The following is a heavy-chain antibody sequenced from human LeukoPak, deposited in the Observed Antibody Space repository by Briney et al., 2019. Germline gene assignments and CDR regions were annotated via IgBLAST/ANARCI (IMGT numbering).Heavy chain of an antibody. CDR3: ARVAKERVGGVYYFDY. CDR1: GFTFSDYD. CDR2: IGTAGDT. Sequence: GGSLRLSCAASGFTFSDYDMHWVRQATGKGLEWVSAIGTAGDTYYTVSVKGRFTISRENAKNSLYLQMNSLRAGDTAVYYCARVAKERVGGVYYFDYWGQGTLVTVSS. J-gene: IGHJ4*02. V-gene: IGHV3-13*01. D-gene: IGHD1-1*01.